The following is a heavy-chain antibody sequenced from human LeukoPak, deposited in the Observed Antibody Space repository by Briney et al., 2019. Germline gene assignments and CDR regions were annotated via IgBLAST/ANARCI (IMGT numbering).Heavy chain of an antibody. CDR2: LTYAGTN. J-gene: IGHJ4*02. CDR3: ARLRGGVQLWGD. V-gene: IGHV4-39*01. Sequence: SETLSLTCTVSDGSITSDSYSWGWIRQPPGKGLQWIVTLTYAGTNYYNPSLKSRATMPVDTSKNQSSLKLSSVTATDTAVYYCARLRGGVQLWGDWGQGTLVTVSS. D-gene: IGHD5-18*01. CDR1: DGSITSDSYS.